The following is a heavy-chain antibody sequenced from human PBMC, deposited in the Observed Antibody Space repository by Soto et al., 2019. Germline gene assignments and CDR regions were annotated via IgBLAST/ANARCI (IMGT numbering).Heavy chain of an antibody. CDR1: GFTFSSYG. D-gene: IGHD3-10*01. Sequence: ESGGGVVQPGRSLRLSCAASGFTFSSYGMHWVRQAPGKGLEWVAVISYDGSNKYYADSVKGRFTISRDNSKNTLYLQMNSLRAEDTAVYYCAKDGPPYGSGSYSDYYYYMDVWGKGTTVTVSS. CDR3: AKDGPPYGSGSYSDYYYYMDV. V-gene: IGHV3-30*18. J-gene: IGHJ6*03. CDR2: ISYDGSNK.